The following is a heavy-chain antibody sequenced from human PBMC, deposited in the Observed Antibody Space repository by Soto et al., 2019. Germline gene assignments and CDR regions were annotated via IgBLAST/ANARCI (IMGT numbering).Heavy chain of an antibody. V-gene: IGHV4-31*03. Sequence: SETLSLTCTVSGGSISSGGYYWSWIRQHPGKGLEWIGYIYYSGSTYYNPSLKSRVTMSVDTSKNQFSLKLSSVTAADTAVYYCARDQDSSGYYYAVRAFDIWGQGTMVT. CDR3: ARDQDSSGYYYAVRAFDI. D-gene: IGHD3-22*01. CDR1: GGSISSGGYY. J-gene: IGHJ3*02. CDR2: IYYSGST.